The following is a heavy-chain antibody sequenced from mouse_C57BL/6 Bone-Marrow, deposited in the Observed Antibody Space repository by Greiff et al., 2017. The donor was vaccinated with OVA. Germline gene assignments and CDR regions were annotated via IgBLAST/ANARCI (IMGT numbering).Heavy chain of an antibody. CDR2: IYPGNSDT. V-gene: IGHV1-5*01. CDR3: TRDYDGYYEAY. Sequence: VQLQQSGTVLARPGASVKMSCKTSGYTFTSYWMHWVKQRPGQGLEWIGAIYPGNSDTSYNQKFKGKAKLTAVTSASTAYMELSSLTNEDSAVYYCTRDYDGYYEAYWGQGTLVTVSA. D-gene: IGHD2-3*01. J-gene: IGHJ3*01. CDR1: GYTFTSYW.